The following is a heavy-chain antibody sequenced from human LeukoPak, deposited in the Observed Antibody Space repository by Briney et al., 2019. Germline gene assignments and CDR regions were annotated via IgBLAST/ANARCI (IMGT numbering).Heavy chain of an antibody. CDR3: ARETVVAGYFDY. CDR1: GYTFTSYY. D-gene: IGHD6-19*01. CDR2: INPSGGST. V-gene: IGHV1-46*01. Sequence: ASVKVSRKASGYTFTSYYMHWVRQAPGQGLEWMGIINPSGGSTSYAQKFQGRVTMTRDASTSTVYMELSSLRSEDTAVYYCARETVVAGYFDYWGQGTLVTVSS. J-gene: IGHJ4*02.